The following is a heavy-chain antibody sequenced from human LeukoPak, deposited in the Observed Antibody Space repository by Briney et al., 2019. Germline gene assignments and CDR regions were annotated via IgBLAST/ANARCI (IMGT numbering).Heavy chain of an antibody. CDR1: GGSFSGYY. CDR3: ARGAVRGGTNFDY. Sequence: PSETLSLTCAVYGGSFSGYYWSWIRQPPGKGLEWIGEINHSGSTNYNPSLKSRVTISVDTSKNQFSLKLNSVTPEDTAVYYCARGAVRGGTNFDYWGQGTLVTVSS. CDR2: INHSGST. V-gene: IGHV4-34*01. J-gene: IGHJ4*02. D-gene: IGHD3-10*01.